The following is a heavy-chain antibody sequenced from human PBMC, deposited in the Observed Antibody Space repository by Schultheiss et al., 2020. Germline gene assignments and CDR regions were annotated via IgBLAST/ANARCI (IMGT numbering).Heavy chain of an antibody. J-gene: IGHJ6*02. CDR2: IWYDGSNK. D-gene: IGHD2-15*01. CDR1: GFTFSSYG. CDR3: AKSYRGRSGGSSLGDV. V-gene: IGHV3-30*02. Sequence: GGSLRLSCAASGFTFSSYGMHWVRQAPGKGLEWVAVIWYDGSNKYYADSVKGRFTISRDNSKNTLYLQMNSLRAEDTAVYYCAKSYRGRSGGSSLGDVWGQGTTVTGSS.